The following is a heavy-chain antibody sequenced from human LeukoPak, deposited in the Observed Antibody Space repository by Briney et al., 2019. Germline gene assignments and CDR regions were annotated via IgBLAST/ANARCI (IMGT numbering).Heavy chain of an antibody. CDR1: GGTFSSYA. V-gene: IGHV1-69*05. CDR2: VIPIFGTA. CDR3: ARTGSIAAAGTMTYFDY. D-gene: IGHD6-13*01. J-gene: IGHJ4*02. Sequence: SVKVSCKASGGTFSSYAISWVRQAPGQGLEWMGSVIPIFGTANYAQKFQGRVTITTDESTSTAYMELSSLRSEDTAVYYCARTGSIAAAGTMTYFDYWGQGTLVTVSS.